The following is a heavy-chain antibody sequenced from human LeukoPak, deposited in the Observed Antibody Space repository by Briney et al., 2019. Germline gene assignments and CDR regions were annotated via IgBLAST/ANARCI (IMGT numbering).Heavy chain of an antibody. CDR2: ISSNGGST. Sequence: GGSLRLSCAASGFTFSSYAMHWVRQAPGKGLEYVSAISSNGGSTYYANSVKGRFTISRDNSKNTLYLQMNGLRAEDTAVYYCSRSRPKFKDFDYWGQGTLVTVSS. J-gene: IGHJ4*02. V-gene: IGHV3-64*01. CDR1: GFTFSSYA. CDR3: SRSRPKFKDFDY.